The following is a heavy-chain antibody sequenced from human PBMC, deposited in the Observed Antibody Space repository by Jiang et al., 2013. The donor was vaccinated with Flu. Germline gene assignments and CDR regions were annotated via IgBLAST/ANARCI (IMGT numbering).Heavy chain of an antibody. CDR2: FDPEDGET. Sequence: LSMHWVRQAPGKGLEWMGGFDPEDGETIYAQKFQGRVTMTEDTSTDTAYMELSSLRSEDTAVYYCATIGVWFGELSWFDPWGQGTLVTVSS. D-gene: IGHD3-10*01. CDR1: LS. CDR3: ATIGVWFGELSWFDP. J-gene: IGHJ5*02. V-gene: IGHV1-24*01.